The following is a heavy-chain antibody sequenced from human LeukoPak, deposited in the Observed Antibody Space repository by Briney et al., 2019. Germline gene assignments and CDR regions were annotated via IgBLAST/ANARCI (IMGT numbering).Heavy chain of an antibody. CDR2: IYYSGST. V-gene: IGHV4-39*01. CDR3: ARQPNPAAGTSKGVDFDY. J-gene: IGHJ4*02. Sequence: SETLSLTCTVSGGSIRSSSYYWGWIRQPPGKGLEWIGSIYYSGSTYYNPSLKSRVTISVDTSKNQFSLKLSSVTAADTAVYYCARQPNPAAGTSKGVDFDYWGQGTLVTVSS. D-gene: IGHD6-13*01. CDR1: GGSIRSSSYY.